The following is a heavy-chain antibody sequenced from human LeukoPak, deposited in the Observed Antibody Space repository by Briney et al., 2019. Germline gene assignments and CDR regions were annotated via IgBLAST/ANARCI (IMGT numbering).Heavy chain of an antibody. Sequence: GRSLRLSCAASGFTFSSYGMHWVRQAPGKGLEWEAVISYDGSNKYYADSVKGRFTISRDNSKNTLYLQTNSLRPEDTAVYYCAKDRYYYDSSNYYPPIDFDYWGQGTLVTVSS. CDR1: GFTFSSYG. J-gene: IGHJ4*02. CDR3: AKDRYYYDSSNYYPPIDFDY. D-gene: IGHD3-22*01. CDR2: ISYDGSNK. V-gene: IGHV3-30*18.